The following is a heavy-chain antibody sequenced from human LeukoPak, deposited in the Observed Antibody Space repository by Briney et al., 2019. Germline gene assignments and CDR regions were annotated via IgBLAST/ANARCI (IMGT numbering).Heavy chain of an antibody. V-gene: IGHV3-43*02. Sequence: PGGSLRLSCAASGFTFDDYAMHWVRQAPGKGLEWVSLISGDGGSTYYADSVKGRFTISRDNSKNSLYLQMNSLRTEDTALYYCAKDGIAVAAISNYFDYWGQGTLVTVSS. CDR1: GFTFDDYA. D-gene: IGHD6-19*01. J-gene: IGHJ4*02. CDR2: ISGDGGST. CDR3: AKDGIAVAAISNYFDY.